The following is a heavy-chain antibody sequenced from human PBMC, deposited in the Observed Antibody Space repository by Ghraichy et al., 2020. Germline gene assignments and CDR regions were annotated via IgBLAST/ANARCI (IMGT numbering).Heavy chain of an antibody. CDR1: GFTFNRSA. CDR2: IVVGSGET. CDR3: AAQGEAVLNRYYYYYMDV. J-gene: IGHJ6*03. Sequence: SVKVSCKTSGFTFNRSAVQWVRQARGHRLEWIGWIVVGSGETNYAQKFQDRVTITRDAATSTTYMELRSLRSEDTAVYYCAAQGEAVLNRYYYYYMDVWGNGTTVTVSS. V-gene: IGHV1-58*01. D-gene: IGHD2-8*01.